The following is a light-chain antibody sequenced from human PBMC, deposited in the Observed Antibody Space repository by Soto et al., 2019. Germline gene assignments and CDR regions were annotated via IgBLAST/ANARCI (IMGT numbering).Light chain of an antibody. CDR2: DAS. V-gene: IGKV3-11*01. CDR1: QSVSSSY. CDR3: QQRSNWPPWT. Sequence: EIVLTQSPGTLSLSPGERATLSCRASQSVSSSYLAWYQQKPGQAPRLLIYDASNRATGIPARCSGSGSGTDFTLTISSLEPEDFAVYYCQQRSNWPPWTCGQGTKVDIK. J-gene: IGKJ1*01.